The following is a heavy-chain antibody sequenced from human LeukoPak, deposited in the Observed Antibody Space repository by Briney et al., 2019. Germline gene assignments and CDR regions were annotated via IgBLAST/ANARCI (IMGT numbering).Heavy chain of an antibody. Sequence: GGSLRLSCAASGFTFSSYAMSRVRQAPGKGLEWVSAISGSGGSTYYADSVKGRFTISRDNSKNTLYLQMNSLRAEDTAVYYCAKDITPGIAVAGTLYEIDYWGQGTLVTVSS. V-gene: IGHV3-23*01. J-gene: IGHJ4*02. CDR2: ISGSGGST. D-gene: IGHD6-19*01. CDR1: GFTFSSYA. CDR3: AKDITPGIAVAGTLYEIDY.